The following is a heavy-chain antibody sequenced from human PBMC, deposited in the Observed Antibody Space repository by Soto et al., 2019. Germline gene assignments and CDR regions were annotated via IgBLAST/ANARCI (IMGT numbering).Heavy chain of an antibody. CDR1: GGSISSYY. V-gene: IGHV4-4*07. D-gene: IGHD3-22*01. Sequence: PSETLSLTCTVSGGSISSYYWSWIRQPAGKGLEWIGRIYTSGSTNYNPSLKSRVTMSVDTSKNQFSLKLSSVTAADTAVYYCAREIGRDYYDSSGYYHGQYYFDYWGHGTLVTVSS. J-gene: IGHJ4*01. CDR2: IYTSGST. CDR3: AREIGRDYYDSSGYYHGQYYFDY.